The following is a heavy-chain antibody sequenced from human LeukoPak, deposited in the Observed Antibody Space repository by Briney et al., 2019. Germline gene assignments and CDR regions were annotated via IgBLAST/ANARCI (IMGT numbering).Heavy chain of an antibody. D-gene: IGHD3-10*01. CDR2: ISSSGSTI. Sequence: GGSLRHSCAASGFTFSSYEMNWVRQAPGKGLEWVSYISSSGSTIYYADSVKGRFTISRDNAKNSLYLQMNSLRAEDTAVYYCARDRRGSGSYYSVDAFDIWGQGTMVTVSS. CDR3: ARDRRGSGSYYSVDAFDI. V-gene: IGHV3-48*03. CDR1: GFTFSSYE. J-gene: IGHJ3*02.